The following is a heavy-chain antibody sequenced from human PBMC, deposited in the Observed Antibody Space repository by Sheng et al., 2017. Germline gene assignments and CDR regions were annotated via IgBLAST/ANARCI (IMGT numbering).Heavy chain of an antibody. D-gene: IGHD5-18*01. Sequence: EVQLVESGGGLVKPGGSLRLSCAASGFTFSSYSMNWVRQAPGKGLEWVSSISSSSSYIYYADSVKGRFTISRDNAKNSLYLQMNSLRAEDTAVYYCARDLGHWDITAMVPTDYYYMDVWGKGTTVTVSS. CDR1: GFTFSSYS. CDR2: ISSSSSYI. J-gene: IGHJ6*03. V-gene: IGHV3-21*01. CDR3: ARDLGHWDITAMVPTDYYYMDV.